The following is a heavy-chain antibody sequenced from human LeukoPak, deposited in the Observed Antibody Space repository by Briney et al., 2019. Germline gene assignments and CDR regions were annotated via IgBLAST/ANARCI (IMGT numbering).Heavy chain of an antibody. CDR2: IWYDGSNK. J-gene: IGHJ4*02. CDR3: ARDDIDYYDSSGYSPSDY. D-gene: IGHD3-22*01. V-gene: IGHV3-33*01. CDR1: GFTFSSYG. Sequence: GGSLRLSCAASGFTFSSYGMHWVRQAPGKGLEWVAVIWYDGSNKYYADSVKGRFTISRDNSKNTLYLQMNSLRAEDTAVYYCARDDIDYYDSSGYSPSDYWGQGTLVTVSS.